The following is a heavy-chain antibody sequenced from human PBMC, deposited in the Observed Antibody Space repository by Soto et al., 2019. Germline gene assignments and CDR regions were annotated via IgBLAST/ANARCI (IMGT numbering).Heavy chain of an antibody. CDR1: GFTFSSYA. CDR3: AREGRSYQPLDY. Sequence: GGSLRLSCAAPGFTFSSYAMHWVRQAPGKGLEWVAVISYDGSNKYYADSVKGRFTISRDNSKNTLYLQMNSLRAEDTAVYYCAREGRSYQPLDYWGQGTLVTVSS. V-gene: IGHV3-30-3*01. CDR2: ISYDGSNK. D-gene: IGHD1-26*01. J-gene: IGHJ4*02.